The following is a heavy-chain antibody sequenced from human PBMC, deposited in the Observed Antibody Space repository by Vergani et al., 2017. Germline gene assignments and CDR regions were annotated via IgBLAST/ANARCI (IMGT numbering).Heavy chain of an antibody. CDR2: ISYDGTQK. V-gene: IGHV3-30*03. CDR1: GFTSSYYG. J-gene: IGHJ1*01. D-gene: IGHD1-1*01. Sequence: QVHLVESGGGVVQPGRSLRLSCVVSGFTSSYYGMHWVRQAPGKGLEWVAVISYDGTQKYYADSVKGRFTISRDNSKSTLYLQMNSLRTEDTAVYYCATKSCGTPGCQIGYFREGGQGTLFTVSA. CDR3: ATKSCGTPGCQIGYFRE.